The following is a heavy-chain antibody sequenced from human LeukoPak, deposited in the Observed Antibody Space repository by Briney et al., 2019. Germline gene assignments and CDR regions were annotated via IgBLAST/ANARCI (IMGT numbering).Heavy chain of an antibody. V-gene: IGHV1-24*01. D-gene: IGHD3-10*01. CDR2: FDPEDGET. J-gene: IGHJ6*03. CDR1: GYTLTELS. Sequence: ASVKVSCKVSGYTLTELSMHWVRQAPGKGLEWMGGFDPEDGETIYAQNFQGRVTMTEDTSTDTAYMELSSLRSEDTAVYYCATMWGHGSRYSYYYYYMDVWGKGTTVTVSS. CDR3: ATMWGHGSRYSYYYYYMDV.